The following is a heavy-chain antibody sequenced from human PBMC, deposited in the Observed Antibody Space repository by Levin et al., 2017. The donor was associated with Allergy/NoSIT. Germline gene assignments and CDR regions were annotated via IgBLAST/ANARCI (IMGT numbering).Heavy chain of an antibody. V-gene: IGHV4-61*01. D-gene: IGHD1-26*01. CDR2: IYHSGNT. Sequence: PSETLSLTCSVSGGSVSSGSYFWTWIRQPPGKGLEWIGYIYHSGNTQYNPSLKSRITISVDMSKSQFSLKMTSVTAADTAVYYCARGTGVGAPDAFDSWGQGTMITVSS. CDR3: ARGTGVGAPDAFDS. J-gene: IGHJ3*02. CDR1: GGSVSSGSYF.